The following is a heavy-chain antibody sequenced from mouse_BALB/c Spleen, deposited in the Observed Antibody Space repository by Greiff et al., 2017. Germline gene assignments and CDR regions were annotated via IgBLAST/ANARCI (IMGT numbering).Heavy chain of an antibody. V-gene: IGHV1-54*01. J-gene: IGHJ2*01. CDR3: AREYGNYDFDY. Sequence: QVQLKESGAELVRPGTSVKVSCKASGYAFTNYLIEWVKQRPGQGLEWIGVINPGSGGTNYNEKFKGKATLTADKSSSTAYMQLSSLTSDDSAVYFCAREYGNYDFDYWGQGTTLTVSS. CDR1: GYAFTNYL. D-gene: IGHD2-10*02. CDR2: INPGSGGT.